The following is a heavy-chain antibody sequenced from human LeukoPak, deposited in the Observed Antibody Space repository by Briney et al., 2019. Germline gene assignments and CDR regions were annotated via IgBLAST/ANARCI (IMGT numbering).Heavy chain of an antibody. CDR1: GYTFTSYG. CDR3: ARVKSAVTTNYYYYYMDV. Sequence: ASVKVSCKASGYTFTSYGISWVRRAPGQGLEWMGWISAYNGNTNYAQKLQGRVTMTTDTSTSTAYMELRSLRSDDTAVYYCARVKSAVTTNYYYYYMDVWGKGTTVTVSS. J-gene: IGHJ6*03. D-gene: IGHD4-17*01. CDR2: ISAYNGNT. V-gene: IGHV1-18*01.